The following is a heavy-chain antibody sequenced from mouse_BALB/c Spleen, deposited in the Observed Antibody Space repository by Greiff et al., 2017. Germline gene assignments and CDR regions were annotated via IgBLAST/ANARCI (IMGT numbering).Heavy chain of an antibody. J-gene: IGHJ3*01. V-gene: IGHV1-18*01. Sequence: EVQLVESGPELVKPGASVKIPCQASGYTFTDYNMYWVKQSHGKSLEWIGDINPNNGGTIYNQKFKGKATLTVDKSSSTAYMELRSLTSEDTAVYYCARGTFWFADWGQGTLVTVSA. CDR3: ARGTFWFAD. CDR2: INPNNGGT. CDR1: GYTFTDYN. D-gene: IGHD3-1*01.